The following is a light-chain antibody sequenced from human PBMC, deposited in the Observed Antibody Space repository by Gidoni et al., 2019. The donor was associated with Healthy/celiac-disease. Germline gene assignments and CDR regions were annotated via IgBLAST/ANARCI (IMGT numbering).Light chain of an antibody. V-gene: IGKV4-1*01. Sequence: DIVMTQSPDSLAVSLGERATINCKSSQNVLYSSNNKNYLAWYQQKSGQPPKLLIYWASTRESGVPDRFSGSGSGTDFILTISSLQAEDVAVYYCQQYYSLPLTFGQGTKVEI. CDR3: QQYYSLPLT. CDR1: QNVLYSSNNKNY. J-gene: IGKJ1*01. CDR2: WAS.